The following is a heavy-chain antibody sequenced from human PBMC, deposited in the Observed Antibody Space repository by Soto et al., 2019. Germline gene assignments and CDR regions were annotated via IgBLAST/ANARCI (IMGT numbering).Heavy chain of an antibody. CDR3: VPGYVQLLSTFQYFES. Sequence: PAYTRTLRLNFSGFSLNRNGVGVGWIRQPPGQALEWLALIYLAGDLRYSPALKSRLTITEDPSKDQVVLTMTNMDPTDSGTYYCVPGYVQLLSTFQYFESWAQAIRVTVSS. CDR1: GFSLNRNGVG. J-gene: IGHJ4*02. V-gene: IGHV2-5*04. D-gene: IGHD5-12*01. CDR2: IYLAGDL.